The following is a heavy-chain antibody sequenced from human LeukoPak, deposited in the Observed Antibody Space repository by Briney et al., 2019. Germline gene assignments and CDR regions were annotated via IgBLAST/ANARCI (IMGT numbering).Heavy chain of an antibody. Sequence: PSQTLSLTCTVSGGSISSGSYYWSWIRQPAGKELEWIWRIYTSGSTNYNPSLKSRVTISVDTSKNQSSMKLSSVSAADTAVYYCARGGDRFDYWGQGTLVTVSS. V-gene: IGHV4-61*02. D-gene: IGHD4-17*01. CDR1: GGSISSGSYY. CDR3: ARGGDRFDY. CDR2: IYTSGST. J-gene: IGHJ4*02.